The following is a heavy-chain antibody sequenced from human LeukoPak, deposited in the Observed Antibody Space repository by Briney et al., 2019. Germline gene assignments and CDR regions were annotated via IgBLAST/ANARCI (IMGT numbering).Heavy chain of an antibody. V-gene: IGHV3-21*01. Sequence: GGSLRLSCAASGFTFSSYSMNWVRQAPGKGLEWVSSISSSSSSYIYYADSVKGRFTISRGNAKNPLYLQMNSLRAEDTAVYYCARVGDGYTSDYWGQGTLVTVSS. J-gene: IGHJ4*02. CDR2: ISSSSSSYI. CDR3: ARVGDGYTSDY. CDR1: GFTFSSYS. D-gene: IGHD5-24*01.